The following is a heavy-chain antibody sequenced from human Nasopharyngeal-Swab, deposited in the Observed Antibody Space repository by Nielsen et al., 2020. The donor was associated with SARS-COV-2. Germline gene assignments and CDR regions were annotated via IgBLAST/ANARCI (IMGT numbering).Heavy chain of an antibody. CDR2: IYYSGTT. D-gene: IGHD3-3*01. V-gene: IGHV4-39*01. CDR1: GDSISNNNYY. Sequence: SDTLSPTFTIPGDSISNNNYYWGWIRQPPGKGLEWIGMIYYSGTTYDNPSLKSRVTISVDTSESQFSLKLNSVTAADTAVYYCARRDRYYDFWMDWGQGTLVTVSS. CDR3: ARRDRYYDFWMD. J-gene: IGHJ4*02.